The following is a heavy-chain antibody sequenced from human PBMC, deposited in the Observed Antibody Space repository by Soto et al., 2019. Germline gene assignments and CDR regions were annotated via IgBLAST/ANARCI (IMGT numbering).Heavy chain of an antibody. J-gene: IGHJ5*02. CDR1: GYTFTSYG. CDR2: ISAYNGNT. Sequence: QVQLVQSGAEVKKPGASVKVSCKASGYTFTSYGISWVRQAPGQGLEWMGWISAYNGNTNYAQKLQGIVTMTTDTATSTAYMELRSLRSDDTAVYYCAATFPSVDKNWFDPWGQGTLVTVSS. D-gene: IGHD5-12*01. V-gene: IGHV1-18*01. CDR3: AATFPSVDKNWFDP.